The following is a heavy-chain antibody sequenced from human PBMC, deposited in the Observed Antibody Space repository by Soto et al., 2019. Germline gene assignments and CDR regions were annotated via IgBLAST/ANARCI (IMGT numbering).Heavy chain of an antibody. D-gene: IGHD6-6*01. CDR3: ARRARPDFYYMDV. V-gene: IGHV3-64*01. CDR1: GFTLSGYA. CDR2: ISSNGVGT. Sequence: EVQLAESGGGLAQPGGSLRLSCAASGFTLSGYAMDWVRQAPGKGLEYVSGISSNGVGTYYANSVQGRFTISRDNSKKTVYLQMGSLRTEDMAVYYCARRARPDFYYMDVWGKGTTVTVS. J-gene: IGHJ6*03.